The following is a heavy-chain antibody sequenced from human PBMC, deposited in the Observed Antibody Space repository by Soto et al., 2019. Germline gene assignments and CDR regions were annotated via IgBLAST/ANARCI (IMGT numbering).Heavy chain of an antibody. CDR1: GFTFSNYG. Sequence: QVQLVESGGGVVQPGRSLRLSCAASGFTFSNYGIHWVRQAPGKGLEWVAVIWSDGINKFYADSVKGRFTISRDNSKNTLYLQMDSLRAEDTAVYYCTISQGGGSCNGGTCYGDWWGQGTLVIVSS. D-gene: IGHD2-15*01. CDR2: IWSDGINK. V-gene: IGHV3-33*01. CDR3: TISQGGGSCNGGTCYGDW. J-gene: IGHJ4*02.